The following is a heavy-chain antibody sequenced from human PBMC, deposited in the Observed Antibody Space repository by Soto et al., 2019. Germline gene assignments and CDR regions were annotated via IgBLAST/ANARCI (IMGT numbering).Heavy chain of an antibody. V-gene: IGHV1-69*06. D-gene: IGHD3-22*01. Sequence: QVQLVQSGAEVKKPGSSVKVSRKAXGGTFSSYAISXXXQAPGQGLEWMGGIIPIFGTANYAQKFQGRVTITADKPTSTAYMELSSLRSEDTAVYYCARWPDSSYYYYGMDVWGQGTTVTVSS. J-gene: IGHJ6*02. CDR1: GGTFSSYA. CDR2: IIPIFGTA. CDR3: ARWPDSSYYYYGMDV.